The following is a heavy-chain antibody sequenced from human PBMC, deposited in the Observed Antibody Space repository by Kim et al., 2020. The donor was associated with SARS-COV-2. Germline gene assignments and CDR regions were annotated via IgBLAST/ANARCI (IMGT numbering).Heavy chain of an antibody. D-gene: IGHD6-13*01. V-gene: IGHV6-1*01. CDR1: GDSVSSNSAA. CDR2: TYYRSKWYN. CDR3: ARSPADVAAAGTSWRYYFDY. J-gene: IGHJ4*02. Sequence: SQTLSLTCAISGDSVSSNSAAWNWIRQSPSRGLEWLGRTYYRSKWYNDYAVSVKSRITINPDTSKNQFSLQLNSVTPEDTAVYYCARSPADVAAAGTSWRYYFDYWGQGTLVTVSS.